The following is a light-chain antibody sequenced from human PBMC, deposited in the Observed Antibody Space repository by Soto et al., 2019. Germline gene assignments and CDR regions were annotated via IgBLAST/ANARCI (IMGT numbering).Light chain of an antibody. CDR3: QQYNYWPV. CDR1: HSVSSN. J-gene: IGKJ1*01. CDR2: AAS. V-gene: IGKV3-15*01. Sequence: EILLTQSPATLCVSPGERATLACRASHSVSSNLSWYQQKPRQAPRLLIDAASTRAAGIPGRFSRRGSGAEFTLTISSLQSEDFAVYYCQQYNYWPVFGQGTNVDIK.